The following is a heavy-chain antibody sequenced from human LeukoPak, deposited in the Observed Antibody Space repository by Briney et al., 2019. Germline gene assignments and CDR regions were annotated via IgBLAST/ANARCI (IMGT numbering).Heavy chain of an antibody. CDR2: IDPNSGGT. Sequence: ASVKVSCKASGYTFTGYYMHWVRQAPGQGLEWMGWIDPNSGGTNYAQKFQGWVTMTRDTSISTAYMELSRLRSDDTAVYYCARDSGSYYVRNWFGPWGQGTLVTVSS. D-gene: IGHD1-26*01. J-gene: IGHJ5*02. CDR1: GYTFTGYY. CDR3: ARDSGSYYVRNWFGP. V-gene: IGHV1-2*04.